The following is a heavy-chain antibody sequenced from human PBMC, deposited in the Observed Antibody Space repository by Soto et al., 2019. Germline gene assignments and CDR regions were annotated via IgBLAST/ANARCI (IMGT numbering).Heavy chain of an antibody. CDR3: ASHTRIGYYYYYYGMDV. CDR2: IYYSGST. V-gene: IGHV4-39*01. J-gene: IGHJ6*02. D-gene: IGHD2-15*01. CDR1: GGSISSSSYY. Sequence: SETLSLTCTVSGGSISSSSYYWGWIRQPPGKGLEWIGSIYYSGSTYYNPSLKSRVTISVDTSKNQFSLKLSSVTAADTAVYYCASHTRIGYYYYYYGMDVWGQGTTVTVSS.